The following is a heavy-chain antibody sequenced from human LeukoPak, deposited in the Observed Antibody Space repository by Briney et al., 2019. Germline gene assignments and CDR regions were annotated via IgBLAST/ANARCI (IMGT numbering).Heavy chain of an antibody. D-gene: IGHD3-10*01. J-gene: IGHJ3*02. Sequence: GGSLRLSCAASGFTFSSYSMNWVRQAPGKGLEWVSSISSSSSYIYYADSVKGRFTISRDNAKNSLYLQINSLRAEDTAVYYCARDHFDSGSFGHAFDIWGQGTMVTVSS. CDR2: ISSSSSYI. CDR3: ARDHFDSGSFGHAFDI. V-gene: IGHV3-21*01. CDR1: GFTFSSYS.